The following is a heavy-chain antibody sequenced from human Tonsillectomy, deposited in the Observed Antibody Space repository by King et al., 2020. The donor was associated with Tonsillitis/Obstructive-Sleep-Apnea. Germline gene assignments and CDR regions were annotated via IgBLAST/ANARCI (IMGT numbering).Heavy chain of an antibody. CDR3: ASRPYYDSSGYFDAFDI. V-gene: IGHV3-53*01. Sequence: VQLVESGGGLIQPGGSLRLSCAASGFTVSSDYMSWVRQAPGKGLEWVSVIYSGGSTYYAASVKGRFNISRDNSKNTLYLQMNSLRAEDTAVYYCASRPYYDSSGYFDAFDIWGQGTMVTVSS. CDR2: IYSGGST. CDR1: GFTVSSDY. D-gene: IGHD3-22*01. J-gene: IGHJ3*02.